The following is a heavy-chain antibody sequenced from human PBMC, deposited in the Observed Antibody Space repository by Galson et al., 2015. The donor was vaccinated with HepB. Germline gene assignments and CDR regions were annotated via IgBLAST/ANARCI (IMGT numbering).Heavy chain of an antibody. J-gene: IGHJ3*02. CDR3: AKEFDDYVWGSYRFSPPSAFDI. CDR1: GFTFSSYA. V-gene: IGHV3-23*01. D-gene: IGHD3-16*02. Sequence: SLRLSCAASGFTFSSYAMSWVRQAPGKGLEWVSAISGSGGSTYYADSVKGRFTISRDNSKNTLYLQMNSLRAEDTAVYYCAKEFDDYVWGSYRFSPPSAFDIWGQGTMVTVSS. CDR2: ISGSGGST.